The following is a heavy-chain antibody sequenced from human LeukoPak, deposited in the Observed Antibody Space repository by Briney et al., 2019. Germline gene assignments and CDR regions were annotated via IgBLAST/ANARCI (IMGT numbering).Heavy chain of an antibody. CDR3: ARGNHALLPVATEFGYYFDY. D-gene: IGHD5-12*01. J-gene: IGHJ4*02. CDR2: MNPNSGNT. Sequence: EASVKVSCKASGYTFTSYDINWARQATGQGLEWMGWMNPNSGNTGYAQKFQGRVTMTRNTSISTAYMELSSLRSEDTAVYYCARGNHALLPVATEFGYYFDYWGQGTLVTVSS. V-gene: IGHV1-8*01. CDR1: GYTFTSYD.